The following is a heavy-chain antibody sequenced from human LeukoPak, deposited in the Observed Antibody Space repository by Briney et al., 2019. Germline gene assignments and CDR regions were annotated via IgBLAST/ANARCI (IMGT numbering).Heavy chain of an antibody. CDR2: ISGSGGST. CDR3: AKASTTVTTGFGY. V-gene: IGHV3-23*01. J-gene: IGHJ4*02. CDR1: GFTFSNAW. D-gene: IGHD4-17*01. Sequence: GGSLRLSCAASGFTFSNAWMSWVRQAPGNGLEWVSAISGSGGSTYYADSVKGRFTISRDNSKNTLYLQMNSLRAEDTAVYYCAKASTTVTTGFGYWGQGTLVTVSS.